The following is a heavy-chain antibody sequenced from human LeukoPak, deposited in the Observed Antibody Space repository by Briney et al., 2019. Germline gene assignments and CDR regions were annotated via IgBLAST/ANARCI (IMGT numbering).Heavy chain of an antibody. V-gene: IGHV1-2*02. D-gene: IGHD2-2*01. Sequence: GASVKVSCKASGYTFTDYFVHWVRQAPGQGLEWMAWVNPTSGGTNYAQKFQGRITMTRDTSINTAYMELSRLRSDDTAVYYCARADVEDIVGKPAAMSPSRYNWFDPWGQGTLVTVSS. CDR2: VNPTSGGT. CDR3: ARADVEDIVGKPAAMSPSRYNWFDP. J-gene: IGHJ5*02. CDR1: GYTFTDYF.